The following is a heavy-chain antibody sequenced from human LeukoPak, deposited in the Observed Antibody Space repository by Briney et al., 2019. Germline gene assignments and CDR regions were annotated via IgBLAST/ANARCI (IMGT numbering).Heavy chain of an antibody. J-gene: IGHJ4*02. V-gene: IGHV4-34*01. CDR1: GGSSSGYY. Sequence: SETLSLTCAVYGGSSSGYYWSWIRQPPRTGLEWIGEINHSGSTNYNPSLKSRVTISVDTSKNQFSLKLSSVTAADTAVYYCARESYSSSWYGDYFDYWGQGTLVTVSS. CDR3: ARESYSSSWYGDYFDY. D-gene: IGHD6-13*01. CDR2: INHSGST.